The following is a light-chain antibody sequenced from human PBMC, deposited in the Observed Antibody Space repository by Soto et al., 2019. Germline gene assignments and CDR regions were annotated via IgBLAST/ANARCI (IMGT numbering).Light chain of an antibody. V-gene: IGLV4-60*03. Sequence: QSVLTQSSSASASLGSSVKLTCTLSSGHRSYIIAWHQQQPGKAPRYLMKVEGTGTYNKGGGVPDRFSGSSSGSDRYLTISNLQSEDEADYSCETWDTTTYVFGTATKVTVL. CDR3: ETWDTTTYV. CDR1: SGHRSYI. J-gene: IGLJ1*01. CDR2: VEGTGTY.